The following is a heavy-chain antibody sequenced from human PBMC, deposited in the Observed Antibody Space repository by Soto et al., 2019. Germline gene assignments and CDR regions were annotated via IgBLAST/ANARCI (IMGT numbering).Heavy chain of an antibody. Sequence: PGGSLRLSCAASGFTFSSYAMSWVRQAPGKGLEWVSAISGSGGSTYYADSVKGRFTISRDNSKNTLYLQMNSLRAEDTAVYYCAKDRARALRYCDWFENWFDPWGQGTLVTVSS. CDR3: AKDRARALRYCDWFENWFDP. CDR2: ISGSGGST. V-gene: IGHV3-23*01. CDR1: GFTFSSYA. J-gene: IGHJ5*02. D-gene: IGHD3-9*01.